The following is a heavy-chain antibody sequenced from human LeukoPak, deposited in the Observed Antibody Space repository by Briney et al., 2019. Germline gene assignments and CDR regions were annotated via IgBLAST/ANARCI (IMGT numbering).Heavy chain of an antibody. CDR2: IIPIFGTA. CDR1: AGTFSSYA. J-gene: IGHJ5*02. D-gene: IGHD6-13*01. CDR3: ARGPDIAAAGTARYNWFDP. Sequence: GASVKVSCKASAGTFSSYAISWVRQAHGQGLEWMGGIIPIFGTANYAQKFQGRVTITTGESTSTAYMELSSLRTEDTAVYYCARGPDIAAAGTARYNWFDPWGQGTLVTVSS. V-gene: IGHV1-69*05.